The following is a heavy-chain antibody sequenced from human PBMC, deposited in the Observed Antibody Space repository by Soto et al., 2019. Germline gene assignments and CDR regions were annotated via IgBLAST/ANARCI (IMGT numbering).Heavy chain of an antibody. CDR3: ARDHTTYYYGSGSSFQH. CDR1: GFTFSSYS. Sequence: EVQLVESGGGLVKPGGSLRLSCAASGFTFSSYSMNWVRQAPGKGLEWVSSISSSSSYIYYADSVKGRFTISRDNAKNSLYLQMNSPRAEDTAVYYCARDHTTYYYGSGSSFQHWGQGTLVTVSS. V-gene: IGHV3-21*01. J-gene: IGHJ1*01. D-gene: IGHD3-10*01. CDR2: ISSSSSYI.